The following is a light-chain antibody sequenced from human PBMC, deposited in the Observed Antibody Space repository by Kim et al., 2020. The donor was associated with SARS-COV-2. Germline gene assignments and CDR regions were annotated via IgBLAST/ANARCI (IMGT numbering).Light chain of an antibody. Sequence: SSELTQDPAVCVALGQTVRITCQGDSLRSYYASWYQQKPGQAPVLVIYGKNNRPSGIPDRFSGSSSGNTASLTITGAQAEDEADYYCNSRDSSGNHVVFG. V-gene: IGLV3-19*01. CDR2: GKN. CDR1: SLRSYY. CDR3: NSRDSSGNHVV. J-gene: IGLJ2*01.